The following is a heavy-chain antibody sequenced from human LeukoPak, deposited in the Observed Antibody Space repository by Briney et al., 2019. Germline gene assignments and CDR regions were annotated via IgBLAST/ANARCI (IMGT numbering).Heavy chain of an antibody. CDR2: INQDESVQ. CDR1: GFSFNSHW. V-gene: IGHV3-7*01. Sequence: GGSLRLSCAASGFSFNSHWMSWVRQAPGKGLEWVAIINQDESVQHYVDSMRGRFTISRDNAKNSLYLQMNSLRDEDTAIYYCTRGAGWLLDYWGQGTLVTVS. J-gene: IGHJ4*02. CDR3: TRGAGWLLDY. D-gene: IGHD5-12*01.